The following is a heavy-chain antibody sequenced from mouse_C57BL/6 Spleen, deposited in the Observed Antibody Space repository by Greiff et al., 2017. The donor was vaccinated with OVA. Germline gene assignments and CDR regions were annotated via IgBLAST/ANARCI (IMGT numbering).Heavy chain of an antibody. CDR3: ARRLPFDY. CDR1: GYTFTSYW. CDR2: IYPSDSET. Sequence: QVQLKQPGAELVRPGSSVKLSCKASGYTFTSYWMDWVKQRPGQGLEWIGNIYPSDSETHYNQKFKDKATLTVDKSSSTAYMQLSSLTSEDSAVYFCARRLPFDYWGQGTTLTVSS. V-gene: IGHV1-61*01. J-gene: IGHJ2*01.